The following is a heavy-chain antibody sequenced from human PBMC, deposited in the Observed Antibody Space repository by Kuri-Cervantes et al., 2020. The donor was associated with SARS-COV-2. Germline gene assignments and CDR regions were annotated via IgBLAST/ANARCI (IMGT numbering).Heavy chain of an antibody. CDR3: ASFTLDLPYSSSWKNFDY. J-gene: IGHJ4*02. CDR2: ISAYNGNT. CDR1: GYTFTSYG. V-gene: IGHV1-18*01. Sequence: ASVKVSCKASGYTFTSYGISWVRQAPGQGLEWMGWISAYNGNTNYAQKLQGRVTMTTDTSTSTAYMELRSLRSDDTAVYYCASFTLDLPYSSSWKNFDYWGQGTLVTVSS. D-gene: IGHD6-13*01.